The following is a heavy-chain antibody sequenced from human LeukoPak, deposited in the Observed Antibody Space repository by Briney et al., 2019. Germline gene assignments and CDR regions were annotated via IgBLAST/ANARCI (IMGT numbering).Heavy chain of an antibody. CDR2: IYYSGST. V-gene: IGHV4-59*01. Sequence: PSETLPLTCTVSGGSISSYYWSWIRQPPGKGLEWIGYIYYSGSTNYNPSLKSRVTISVDTSKNQFSLKLSSVTAADTAVYYCARAPPAWVWQQLVGYYFDYWGQGTLVTVSS. CDR3: ARAPPAWVWQQLVGYYFDY. D-gene: IGHD6-13*01. CDR1: GGSISSYY. J-gene: IGHJ4*02.